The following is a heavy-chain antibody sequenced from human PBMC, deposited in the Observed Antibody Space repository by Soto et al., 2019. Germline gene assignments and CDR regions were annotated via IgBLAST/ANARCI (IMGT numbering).Heavy chain of an antibody. D-gene: IGHD5-18*01. Sequence: ASVKVSCKAPGYTCTSYYMHWVRQAPGQGLEWMGIINPSGGSTSYAQKFQGRVTMTRDTSTSTVYMELSSLRSEDTAVYYCARASHPDKPNTAMVTLPAADASDIWGQGTMVTVSS. V-gene: IGHV1-46*01. CDR1: GYTCTSYY. J-gene: IGHJ3*02. CDR3: ARASHPDKPNTAMVTLPAADASDI. CDR2: INPSGGST.